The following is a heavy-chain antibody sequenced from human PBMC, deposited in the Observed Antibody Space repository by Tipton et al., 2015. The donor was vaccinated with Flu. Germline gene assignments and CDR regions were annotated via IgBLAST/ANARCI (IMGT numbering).Heavy chain of an antibody. J-gene: IGHJ5*02. V-gene: IGHV4-38-2*01. D-gene: IGHD4-11*01. CDR3: ARRDYSNYVSEPKNWFDP. Sequence: TLSLTCSVSGDSVGSDYFWGWIRQSPGMGLEWIGNVHQTGNTYYNPSPRSRVTIAIDRPKNQFSLRLTSVTAADTAVYFCARRDYSNYVSEPKNWFDPWGQGILVTVSS. CDR2: VHQTGNT. CDR1: GDSVGSDYF.